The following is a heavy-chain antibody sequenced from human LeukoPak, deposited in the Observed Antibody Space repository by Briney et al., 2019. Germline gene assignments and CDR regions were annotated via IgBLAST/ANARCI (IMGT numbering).Heavy chain of an antibody. CDR2: IYSGGST. CDR1: GFTVSSNY. Sequence: GGSLRLSCAASGFTVSSNYMSWVRQAPGKGLEWVSVIYSGGSTYYADSVKGRFTISRDNSKNTLYLQMNSLRAEDTAVYYCAKVLLWFGELFGFDYWGQGTLVTVSS. D-gene: IGHD3-10*01. V-gene: IGHV3-66*01. J-gene: IGHJ4*02. CDR3: AKVLLWFGELFGFDY.